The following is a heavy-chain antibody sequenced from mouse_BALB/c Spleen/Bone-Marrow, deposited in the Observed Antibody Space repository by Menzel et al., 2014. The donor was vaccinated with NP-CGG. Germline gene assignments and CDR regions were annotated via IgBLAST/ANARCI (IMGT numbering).Heavy chain of an antibody. CDR1: GFSLTSYG. Sequence: QVQLKQSGPGLVAPSQSLSITCTVSGFSLTSYGIHWVRQPPGKGLEWLVVIWSDGSTTYNSSLKSRLNIRKDNSKSQVFLKVSSLQTDDTAVYYCARTGTYYAMDYWGQGTSVTVSS. CDR3: ARTGTYYAMDY. V-gene: IGHV2-6*02. J-gene: IGHJ4*01. CDR2: IWSDGST. D-gene: IGHD4-1*01.